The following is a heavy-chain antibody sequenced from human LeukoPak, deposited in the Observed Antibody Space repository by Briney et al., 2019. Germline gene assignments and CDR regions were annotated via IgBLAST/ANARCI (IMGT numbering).Heavy chain of an antibody. D-gene: IGHD6-13*01. CDR3: ARSQQLGHNWFDP. V-gene: IGHV3-7*01. Sequence: GGSLRLSCAASGFTFSSYWMSWVRQAPGKGLEWVANIKQDGSEKYYVDSVKGRFTISRDNAKNSLYLQMNSLRAEDTAVYYCARSQQLGHNWFDPWGQGTLVTVSS. CDR1: GFTFSSYW. CDR2: IKQDGSEK. J-gene: IGHJ5*02.